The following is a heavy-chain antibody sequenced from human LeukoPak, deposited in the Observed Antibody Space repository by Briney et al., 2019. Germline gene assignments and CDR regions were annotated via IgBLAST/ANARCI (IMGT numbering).Heavy chain of an antibody. CDR1: GFTFDDYA. CDR3: AKALPPDYYDSSGYYFLVGRVGHFDY. J-gene: IGHJ4*02. V-gene: IGHV3-9*01. D-gene: IGHD3-22*01. Sequence: GGSLRLSCAASGFTFDDYAMHWVRQAPGKGLEWVSGISWNSGSIGYADSVKGQFTISRDNAKNSLYLQMNSLRAEDTALYYCAKALPPDYYDSSGYYFLVGRVGHFDYWGQGTLVTVSS. CDR2: ISWNSGSI.